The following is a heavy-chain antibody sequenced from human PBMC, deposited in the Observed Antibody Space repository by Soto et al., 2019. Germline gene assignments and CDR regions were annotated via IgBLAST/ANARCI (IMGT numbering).Heavy chain of an antibody. J-gene: IGHJ4*02. D-gene: IGHD2-15*01. CDR3: ALSNTGFCNSVDCPGSFDS. CDR1: GYTYLNYA. CDR2: INTGNGNT. V-gene: IGHV1-3*04. Sequence: QVYLVQSGAEVKRPGASVRVSCKVSGYTYLNYAFHWVRQAPGQRLEWLGWINTGNGNTRFSQKIQGRVTITQDASATTGYMELSRLKSEDTAIYYCALSNTGFCNSVDCPGSFDSWGQGTLVTVSS.